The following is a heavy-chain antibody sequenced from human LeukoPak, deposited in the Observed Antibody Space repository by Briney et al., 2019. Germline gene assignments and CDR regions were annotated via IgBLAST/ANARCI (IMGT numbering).Heavy chain of an antibody. D-gene: IGHD3-22*01. CDR2: ISGSGEKE. V-gene: IGHV3-23*01. J-gene: IGHJ4*02. Sequence: GGSLRLSCVASGFVFSNHAMNWARQAPGRGLEWVSVISGSGEKEFYADSVKGRCSISRDNSKNILYLQVSNVRAEDTAIYYCVKDQADYFDGSGSYFDHWGQGTLVTVSS. CDR3: VKDQADYFDGSGSYFDH. CDR1: GFVFSNHA.